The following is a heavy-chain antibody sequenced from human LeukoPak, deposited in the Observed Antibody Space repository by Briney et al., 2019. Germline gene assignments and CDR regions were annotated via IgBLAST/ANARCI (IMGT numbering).Heavy chain of an antibody. CDR3: ARGVRYYDSTFPPLAAFDI. Sequence: SETLSLTCAVYGGSFSGYYWSWIRQPPGKGLEWIGEINHSGSTNYNPSLKSRVTISVDTSKNQFSLKLSSVTAADTAVYYCARGVRYYDSTFPPLAAFDIWGQGTMVTVSS. CDR2: INHSGST. V-gene: IGHV4-34*01. J-gene: IGHJ3*02. CDR1: GGSFSGYY. D-gene: IGHD3-22*01.